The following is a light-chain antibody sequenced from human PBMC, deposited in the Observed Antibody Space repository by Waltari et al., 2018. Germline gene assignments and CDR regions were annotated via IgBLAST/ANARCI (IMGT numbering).Light chain of an antibody. CDR2: GNS. CDR1: SSNIGAGYG. J-gene: IGLJ2*01. CDR3: QSYDSSLSGVV. Sequence: QAVLTPPPSVSGAPGQRVTISCTGSSSNIGAGYGVHWYQQLPGTAPKLLIYGNSDRPSGVPDRISGSKSGTSASLAITGVQAEDEADYYCQSYDSSLSGVVFGGGTQLTVL. V-gene: IGLV1-40*01.